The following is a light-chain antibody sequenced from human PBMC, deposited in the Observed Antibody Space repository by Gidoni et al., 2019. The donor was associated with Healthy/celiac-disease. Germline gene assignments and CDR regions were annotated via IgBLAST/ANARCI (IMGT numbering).Light chain of an antibody. Sequence: EIVLTQSPATLSLSPGERATLSCRASQSVSSYLAWYQQKPGQAPRLLIYDASNRATGIPARFSGSGSGTDFTLTISSLEPDDFAVYYCQQRSNWPPFTFXPXTKVDIK. CDR2: DAS. J-gene: IGKJ3*01. V-gene: IGKV3-11*01. CDR1: QSVSSY. CDR3: QQRSNWPPFT.